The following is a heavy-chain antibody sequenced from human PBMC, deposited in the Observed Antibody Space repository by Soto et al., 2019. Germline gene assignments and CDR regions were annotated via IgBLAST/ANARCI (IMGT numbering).Heavy chain of an antibody. CDR3: ARPLNDCSSTSWPNWFDP. J-gene: IGHJ5*02. Sequence: PPETLSLTCAVYGGSFSGYYWSCIRQPPGKGMEWIGELNHSGSTNYNPALKSRVTISVDTSKNQFSLKLSSVTAADTAVYYCARPLNDCSSTSWPNWFDPGGQGTLVTVSS. V-gene: IGHV4-34*01. CDR1: GGSFSGYY. D-gene: IGHD2-2*01. CDR2: LNHSGST.